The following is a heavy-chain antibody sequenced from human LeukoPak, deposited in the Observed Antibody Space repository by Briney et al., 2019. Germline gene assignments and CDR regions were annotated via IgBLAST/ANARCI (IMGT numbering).Heavy chain of an antibody. CDR3: ARGYSGYDLGY. J-gene: IGHJ4*02. CDR2: IYYSGST. Sequence: SETLSLTCPVSGGSISSHYWSWIRQPPGQGLEWIGYIYYSGSTNYNPSLKSRVTISVDTSKNQFSLKLSSVTAADTAVYYCARGYSGYDLGYWGQGTLVTVSS. V-gene: IGHV4-59*11. CDR1: GGSISSHY. D-gene: IGHD5-12*01.